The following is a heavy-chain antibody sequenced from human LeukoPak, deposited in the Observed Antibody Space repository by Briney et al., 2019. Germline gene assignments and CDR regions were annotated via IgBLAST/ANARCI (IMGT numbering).Heavy chain of an antibody. V-gene: IGHV1-18*01. D-gene: IGHD1-14*01. CDR3: ARDGGRLQTPESPINDY. J-gene: IGHJ4*02. CDR1: GYGFHSYG. CDR2: ISGHDDRT. Sequence: ASVKVSCKASGYGFHSYGITWVRQAPGHGLEGMGWISGHDDRTEYAQKFQGRVTMSTDKSTSTASMELRRLTYDDTGVYYCARDGGRLQTPESPINDYWGQGTLVTVSS.